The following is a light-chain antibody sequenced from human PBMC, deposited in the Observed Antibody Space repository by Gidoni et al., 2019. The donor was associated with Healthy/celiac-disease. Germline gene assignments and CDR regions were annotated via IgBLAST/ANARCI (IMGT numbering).Light chain of an antibody. CDR2: DAS. V-gene: IGKV3-11*01. J-gene: IGKJ1*01. CDR3: QQRSNWRWT. Sequence: EIFWTQAPATLSLSPGERATHSCRASQSVSSYLAWYQQKPGQAPRLLIYDASNRAPGIPARFSGSGSGTDFTLTISSLEPEDFAVYYCQQRSNWRWTFGQXTKVEIK. CDR1: QSVSSY.